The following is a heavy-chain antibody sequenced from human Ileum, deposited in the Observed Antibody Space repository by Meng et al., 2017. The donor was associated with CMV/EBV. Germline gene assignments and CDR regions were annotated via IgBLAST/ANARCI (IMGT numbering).Heavy chain of an antibody. J-gene: IGHJ4*02. D-gene: IGHD5-12*01. V-gene: IGHV3-30*18. Sequence: GGSLRLSCAASGFTFASYAMNWVRQAPGKGLEWVAFISYDGSKKKYADSVTGRFTISRDTPKDTLYLQMNNLRAEDTGLYSCTKMGPWIVATHWGQGILVTVSS. CDR3: TKMGPWIVATH. CDR1: GFTFASYA. CDR2: ISYDGSKK.